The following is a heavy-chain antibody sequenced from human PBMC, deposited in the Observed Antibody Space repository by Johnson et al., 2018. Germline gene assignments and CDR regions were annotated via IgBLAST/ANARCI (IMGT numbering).Heavy chain of an antibody. Sequence: VQLVESGGGVVQPGRSXRLSCAASGFIFSSYGMHWVRQAPGKGLEWVAFISYDGSKKYHVDSVKGRFTIAKDNSKNTLYVQMNILRAEDTAGYYCAKDGLYGSTSLSLYYYGMDVWGQGTTVTVSS. CDR1: GFIFSSYG. V-gene: IGHV3-30*18. CDR2: ISYDGSKK. D-gene: IGHD2-2*01. CDR3: AKDGLYGSTSLSLYYYGMDV. J-gene: IGHJ6*02.